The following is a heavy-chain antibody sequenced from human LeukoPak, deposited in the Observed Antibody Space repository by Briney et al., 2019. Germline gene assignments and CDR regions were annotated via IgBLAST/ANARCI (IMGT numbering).Heavy chain of an antibody. CDR3: TRGSYYGSGSYY. Sequence: GGSLRLSCTASGFTFGDYAMSWVRQAPGRGLEWVGFIRSKAYGGTTEYAASVKGRFTISRDDSKSIAYLQMNSLKTEDTAVYYCTRGSYYGSGSYYWGQGTLVTVS. J-gene: IGHJ4*02. CDR1: GFTFGDYA. CDR2: IRSKAYGGTT. D-gene: IGHD3-10*01. V-gene: IGHV3-49*04.